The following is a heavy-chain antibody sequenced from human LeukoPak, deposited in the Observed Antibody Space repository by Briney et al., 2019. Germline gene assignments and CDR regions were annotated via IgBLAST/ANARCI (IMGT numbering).Heavy chain of an antibody. Sequence: ASVKVSCKASGYTFTSYDINWVRQATGQGLEWMGYMNPNSGCTGYAQKLQGRVTMTRNTSISTAYMELSNLRSEDTAVYYCARVPREIMSIWGQGTMVTVSS. D-gene: IGHD1-26*01. CDR1: GYTFTSYD. J-gene: IGHJ3*02. V-gene: IGHV1-8*01. CDR2: MNPNSGCT. CDR3: ARVPREIMSI.